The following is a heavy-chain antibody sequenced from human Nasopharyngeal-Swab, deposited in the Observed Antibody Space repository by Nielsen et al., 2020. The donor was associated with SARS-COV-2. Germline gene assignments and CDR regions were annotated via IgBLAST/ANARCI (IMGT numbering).Heavy chain of an antibody. V-gene: IGHV3-53*01. Sequence: GSLRLSCAASGFTVSSNYMSWVRQAPGKGLEWVSVIYSGGSTYYADSVKGRFTISRDNSKNTLYLQMNSLRAEDTAVYYCARARDPDDYYYYGMDVWGQGTTVTVSS. J-gene: IGHJ6*02. CDR3: ARARDPDDYYYYGMDV. D-gene: IGHD5-24*01. CDR2: IYSGGST. CDR1: GFTVSSNY.